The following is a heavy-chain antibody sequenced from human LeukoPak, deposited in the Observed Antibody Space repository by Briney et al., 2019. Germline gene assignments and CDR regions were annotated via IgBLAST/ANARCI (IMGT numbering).Heavy chain of an antibody. CDR2: INPRGGSA. V-gene: IGHV1-46*01. D-gene: IGHD3-22*01. Sequence: ASVKVSCKASGYTFTSHFMHWVRQAPGQGLEWMGIINPRGGSASYTQKFQGRVTMTRDTSTSTVYMELSSLRSEDTAVYYCARVKSYYYDTSDKDAFDIWGQGTMVTVSS. CDR1: GYTFTSHF. CDR3: ARVKSYYYDTSDKDAFDI. J-gene: IGHJ3*02.